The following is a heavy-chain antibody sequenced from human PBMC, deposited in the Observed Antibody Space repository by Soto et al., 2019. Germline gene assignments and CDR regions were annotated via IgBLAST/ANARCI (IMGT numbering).Heavy chain of an antibody. V-gene: IGHV3-33*01. D-gene: IGHD3-3*02. Sequence: QVQLVESGGNVVQPGRSLRLSCAASGFTFSSYGMPWVRQAPGKGLEWVAVIWYDGSNKYYADSVKGRFTISRDNSKNTLYLQMNSLRAEDTAVYYCARGAPILFDYWGQGTLVTVSS. CDR3: ARGAPILFDY. CDR1: GFTFSSYG. J-gene: IGHJ4*02. CDR2: IWYDGSNK.